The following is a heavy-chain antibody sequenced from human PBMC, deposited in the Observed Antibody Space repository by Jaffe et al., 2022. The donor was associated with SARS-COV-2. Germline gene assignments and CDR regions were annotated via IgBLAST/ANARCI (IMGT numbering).Heavy chain of an antibody. CDR3: TTGGEFRYDS. V-gene: IGHV1-2*06. CDR1: GYTFTDYF. Sequence: QVQLVQSGAEVKKPGASVKVSCRASGYTFTDYFLHWVRQAPGQGLEWMGRINPHTGGTNYAQKFQGRVTMTRDTSISTAYMDLRGLTSDDTALYYCTTGGEFRYDSWGQGTLVTVSS. CDR2: INPHTGGT. J-gene: IGHJ4*02. D-gene: IGHD3-16*01.